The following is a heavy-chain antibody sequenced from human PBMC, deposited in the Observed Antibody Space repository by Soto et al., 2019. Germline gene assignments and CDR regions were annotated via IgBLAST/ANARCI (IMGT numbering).Heavy chain of an antibody. CDR3: AKDGGYSSSWYLGY. V-gene: IGHV3-23*01. D-gene: IGHD6-13*01. Sequence: EVQLLESGGGLVQPGGSLRLSCAASGFTFSSYAMSWFRQAPGKVLEWVSAISGSGGSTYYADSVKGRFTISRDNSKNTRYLQMNSLRAEDTAVYYCAKDGGYSSSWYLGYWGQGTLVTASS. CDR1: GFTFSSYA. CDR2: ISGSGGST. J-gene: IGHJ4*02.